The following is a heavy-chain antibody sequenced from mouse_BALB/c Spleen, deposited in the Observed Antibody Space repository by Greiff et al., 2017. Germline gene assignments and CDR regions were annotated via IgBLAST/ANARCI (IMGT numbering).Heavy chain of an antibody. Sequence: EVKLEESGGGLVQPGGSRKLSCAASGFTFSSFGMHWVRQAPEKGLEWVAYISSGSSTIYYADTVKGRFTISRDNPKNTLFLQMTSLRSEDTAMYYCARLDDYGYAMDYWGQGTSVTVSS. D-gene: IGHD2-4*01. V-gene: IGHV5-17*02. CDR2: ISSGSSTI. CDR1: GFTFSSFG. CDR3: ARLDDYGYAMDY. J-gene: IGHJ4*01.